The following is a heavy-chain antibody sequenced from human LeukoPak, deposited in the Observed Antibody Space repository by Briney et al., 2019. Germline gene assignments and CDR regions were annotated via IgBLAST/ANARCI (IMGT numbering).Heavy chain of an antibody. D-gene: IGHD1-14*01. V-gene: IGHV3-21*01. Sequence: GGSLRLSCAASGITLSSYRMNWVRQAPGKGLEWVSSISSSSSYIYYADSVKGRFTISRDNAKNSLYLQMNSLRAEDTAVYYCARAAGTGAPLDYWGEGTLVTVSS. CDR3: ARAAGTGAPLDY. CDR2: ISSSSSYI. CDR1: GITLSSYR. J-gene: IGHJ4*02.